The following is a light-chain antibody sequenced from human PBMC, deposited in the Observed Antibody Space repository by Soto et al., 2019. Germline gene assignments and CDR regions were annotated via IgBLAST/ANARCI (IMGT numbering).Light chain of an antibody. Sequence: DIQMTQSPSSLSASVGDRVTITCRASQSISSYLNWYQQKPGKDPKLLIYAASSLQSGVPSRFSGSRSGPDFTLTISSLQTEDFATYYCQQSYSSTPTFGQGTKVDI. J-gene: IGKJ1*01. V-gene: IGKV1-39*01. CDR2: AAS. CDR1: QSISSY. CDR3: QQSYSSTPT.